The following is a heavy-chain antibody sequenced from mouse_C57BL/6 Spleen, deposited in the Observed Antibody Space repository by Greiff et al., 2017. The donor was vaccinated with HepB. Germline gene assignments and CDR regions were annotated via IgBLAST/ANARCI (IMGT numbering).Heavy chain of an antibody. CDR3: ALGDCNYLDY. CDR1: GFNIKDYY. CDR2: IDPEDGDT. Sequence: EVQLQQSGAELVKPGASVKLSCTASGFNIKDYYMHWVKQRTEQGLEWIGRIDPEDGDTKYAPKFQGKATITADTSSNTAYLQLSSLTSEDTDVYYCALGDCNYLDYWGQGTTLTVSS. J-gene: IGHJ2*01. V-gene: IGHV14-2*01.